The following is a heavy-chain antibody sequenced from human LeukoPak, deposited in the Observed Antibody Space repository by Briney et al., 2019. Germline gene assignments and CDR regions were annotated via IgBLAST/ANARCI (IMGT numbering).Heavy chain of an antibody. CDR3: ARGYSYGLEAYFDY. D-gene: IGHD5-18*01. CDR2: IHYTGRT. Sequence: SEPLSLTCTVSGGSISSDTSHWGLIRQPPGKGLKWMGSIHYTGRTYYNPSLKSRVTISVDTSKNQFSLKLSSVTAADTAVYYCARGYSYGLEAYFDYWGQGTLVTVSS. CDR1: GGSISSDTSH. V-gene: IGHV4-39*07. J-gene: IGHJ4*02.